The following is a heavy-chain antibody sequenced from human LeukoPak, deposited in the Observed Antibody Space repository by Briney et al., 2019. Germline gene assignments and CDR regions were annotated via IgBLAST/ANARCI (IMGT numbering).Heavy chain of an antibody. D-gene: IGHD1/OR15-1a*01. CDR2: IRYDGSNK. Sequence: GGSLRLSCAASGFTFSSYGMHWVRQAPGKGLEWVAFIRYDGSNKYYVDSVKGRFTISRDNSKNTLYPQMNSLRAEDTAVYYCAKEGTASKPSDLDYWGQGTLVTVSS. CDR3: AKEGTASKPSDLDY. CDR1: GFTFSSYG. V-gene: IGHV3-30*02. J-gene: IGHJ4*02.